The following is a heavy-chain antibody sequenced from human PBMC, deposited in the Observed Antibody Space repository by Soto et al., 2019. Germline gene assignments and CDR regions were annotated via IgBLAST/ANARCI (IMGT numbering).Heavy chain of an antibody. Sequence: PGGSPRLSCAASGFTFSSYAMSWVRQAPGKGLEWVSAISGSGGSTYYADSVKGRFTISRDNSKNTLYLQMNSLRAEDTAVYYCAKDPSPPLKTYDFWSGYHPDPWGQGTLVTVSS. V-gene: IGHV3-23*01. D-gene: IGHD3-3*01. J-gene: IGHJ5*02. CDR3: AKDPSPPLKTYDFWSGYHPDP. CDR2: ISGSGGST. CDR1: GFTFSSYA.